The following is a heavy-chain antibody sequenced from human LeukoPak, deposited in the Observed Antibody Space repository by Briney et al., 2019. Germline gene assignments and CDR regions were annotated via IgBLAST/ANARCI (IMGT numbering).Heavy chain of an antibody. CDR3: AKGDFDY. V-gene: IGHV3-30*04. CDR2: ISYDGSNK. J-gene: IGHJ4*02. Sequence: PGGSLRLSCAASGFTFSGSAMHWVRQAPGKGLEWVAVISYDGSNKYYADSVKGRFTISRDNSKNTLYLQMNSLRAEDTAVYYCAKGDFDYWGQGTLVTVSS. CDR1: GFTFSGSA.